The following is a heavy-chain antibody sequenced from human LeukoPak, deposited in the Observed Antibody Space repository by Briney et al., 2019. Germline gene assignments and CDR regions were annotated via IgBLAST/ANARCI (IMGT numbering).Heavy chain of an antibody. Sequence: SETLSLTCAVSGGSISSGGYSWSWIRQPPGKGLEWIGYIYHSGSTYYNPSLKSRVTISVDRSTNQFSLKLSSVTAADTAVYCCARAEDSGFDYWGQGTLVTVSS. V-gene: IGHV4-30-2*01. J-gene: IGHJ4*02. D-gene: IGHD1-26*01. CDR1: GGSISSGGYS. CDR3: ARAEDSGFDY. CDR2: IYHSGST.